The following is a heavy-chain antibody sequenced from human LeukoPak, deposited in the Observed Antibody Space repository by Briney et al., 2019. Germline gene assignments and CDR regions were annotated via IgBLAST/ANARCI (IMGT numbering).Heavy chain of an antibody. CDR3: AREPLTGTTYFDY. J-gene: IGHJ4*02. Sequence: SETLSLTCAVYGGSFSGYYWSWIRQPPGKGQEWIGEINHSGSTNYNPSLKSRVTISVDTSKNQFSLKLSSVTAADTAVYYCAREPLTGTTYFDYWGQGTLVTVSS. CDR1: GGSFSGYY. D-gene: IGHD1-7*01. V-gene: IGHV4-34*01. CDR2: INHSGST.